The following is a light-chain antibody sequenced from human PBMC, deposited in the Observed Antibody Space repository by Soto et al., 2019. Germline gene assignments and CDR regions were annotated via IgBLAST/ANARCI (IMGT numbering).Light chain of an antibody. J-gene: IGLJ1*01. CDR3: SSYTPSVTPYG. CDR1: NSDIGSYKY. CDR2: EVR. V-gene: IGLV2-14*01. Sequence: QSALTQPASVSGSPGQSITISCAGSNSDIGSYKYVSWYQQHPGNAPKLIISEVRDRPSGVSPRFSGSKSGNTVSLTLSGLQAEDGADYYCSSYTPSVTPYGFGKGTKVTVL.